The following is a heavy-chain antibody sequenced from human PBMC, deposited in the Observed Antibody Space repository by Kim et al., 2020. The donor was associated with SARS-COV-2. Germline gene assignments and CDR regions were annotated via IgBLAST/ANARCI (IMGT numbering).Heavy chain of an antibody. D-gene: IGHD3-10*01. CDR1: GDSISSSYYF. V-gene: IGHV4-39*07. CDR3: ARDPAGYYGSGR. J-gene: IGHJ4*02. CDR2: VHYRGTT. Sequence: SETLSLTCTVSGDSISSSYYFWGWIRPPPGKGLEWIGSVHYRGTTYYNPSLSNRVTISIDRTQNHLSLNLNSVTAADTGVYYCARDPAGYYGSGRWGQGTLVTVSS.